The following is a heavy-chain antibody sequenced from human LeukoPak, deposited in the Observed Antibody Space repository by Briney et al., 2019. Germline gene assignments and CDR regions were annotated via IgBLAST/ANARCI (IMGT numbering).Heavy chain of an antibody. CDR3: VKRGRTSDYAYDY. J-gene: IGHJ4*02. V-gene: IGHV3-64D*06. CDR1: GFTFSDYA. Sequence: GGSLRLSCSASGFTFSDYAMHWVRQAPGRGLQFVSAISSSGDYTSYSDSVKGRFTISRDNSKNTLHLQMSSLRPEDTAVYFCVKRGRTSDYAYDYWGQGALVTVSS. CDR2: ISSSGDYT. D-gene: IGHD4-17*01.